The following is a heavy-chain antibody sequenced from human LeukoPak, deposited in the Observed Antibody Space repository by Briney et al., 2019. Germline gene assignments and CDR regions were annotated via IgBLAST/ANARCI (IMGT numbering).Heavy chain of an antibody. Sequence: ASVKVSCKASGYTFTGYYMHWVRQAPGQGLEWMGWINPNSGGTNYAQKFQGRVTMTRDTSISTAYMELSRLRSDDTAVYYCARGGGSYYYYYYMDVXXKGTTVTVSS. D-gene: IGHD1-26*01. J-gene: IGHJ6*03. V-gene: IGHV1-2*02. CDR1: GYTFTGYY. CDR3: ARGGGSYYYYYYMDV. CDR2: INPNSGGT.